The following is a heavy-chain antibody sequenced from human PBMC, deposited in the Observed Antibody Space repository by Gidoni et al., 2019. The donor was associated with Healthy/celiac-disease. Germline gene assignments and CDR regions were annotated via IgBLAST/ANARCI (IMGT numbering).Heavy chain of an antibody. D-gene: IGHD3-22*01. CDR2: INHSGST. CDR3: AREERDDSSPTDTYGMDV. J-gene: IGHJ6*02. V-gene: IGHV4-34*01. CDR1: GGSFSGYY. Sequence: QVQLQQWGAGLLKPSETLSLTCAVYGGSFSGYYWSWIRQPPGKGLEWIGEINHSGSTNYNPSLKSRVTISVDTSKNQFSLKLSSVTAADTAVYYCAREERDDSSPTDTYGMDVWGQGTTVTVSS.